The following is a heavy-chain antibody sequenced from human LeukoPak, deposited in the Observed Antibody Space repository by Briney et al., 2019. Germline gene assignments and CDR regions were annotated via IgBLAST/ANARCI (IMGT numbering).Heavy chain of an antibody. V-gene: IGHV2-5*01. J-gene: IGHJ3*02. D-gene: IGHD3-3*01. CDR2: SYRNDDR. Sequence: ESVPTLVKPTQTLTLTCTLSGFSLSTSAVGGGWIRQPPGKALEWYGVSYRNDDRRYSPSLKSRLTITNDSSKNQVVLAMTNMDPVDTATYYCAHRGYDFWSGYYDDDAFDIWGQGTMVTVSS. CDR3: AHRGYDFWSGYYDDDAFDI. CDR1: GFSLSTSAVG.